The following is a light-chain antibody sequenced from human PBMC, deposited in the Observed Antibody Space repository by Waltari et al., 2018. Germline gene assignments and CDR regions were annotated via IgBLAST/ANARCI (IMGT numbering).Light chain of an antibody. V-gene: IGKV4-1*01. CDR1: QSVLSSSNNKNY. CDR2: WAS. CDR3: QQCYNFPYT. J-gene: IGKJ2*01. Sequence: DIVMTQSPDSLAVSLGERATINCKSSQSVLSSSNNKNYLGWYPQKPGQPPNLLVSWASTRESGVPDRFSGSGSGTDFTLTIISLQAEDVAVYYCQQCYNFPYTFGQGTKLEIK.